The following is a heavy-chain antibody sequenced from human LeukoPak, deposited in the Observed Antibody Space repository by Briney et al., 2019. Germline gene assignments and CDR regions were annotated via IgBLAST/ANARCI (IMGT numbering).Heavy chain of an antibody. CDR2: IYSSGNT. V-gene: IGHV4-59*01. CDR1: GGSISSYY. J-gene: IGHJ4*02. Sequence: SETLSLTCTVSGGSISSYYWNWIRQPLGKGLEWIGYIYSSGNTNYNPSLKSRVTISLDTSKNQFSLKLSSVTAADTAVYYCARSPLVADYYFDYWGQGTLVTVSS. D-gene: IGHD2-8*02. CDR3: ARSPLVADYYFDY.